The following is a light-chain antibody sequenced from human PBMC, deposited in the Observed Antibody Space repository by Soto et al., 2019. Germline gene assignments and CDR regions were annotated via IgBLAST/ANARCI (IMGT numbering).Light chain of an antibody. V-gene: IGLV2-11*01. J-gene: IGLJ3*02. Sequence: QSALTQPRSVSGSPGQSVTISCTGTSSDVGGYNYVSWYQQLPGKAPKLMIYDVSKWPSGVPDRFSGSKSGNTASLTISGLQAEDEADYYCCSFADSNTWVFGGGTKVTVL. CDR3: CSFADSNTWV. CDR1: SSDVGGYNY. CDR2: DVS.